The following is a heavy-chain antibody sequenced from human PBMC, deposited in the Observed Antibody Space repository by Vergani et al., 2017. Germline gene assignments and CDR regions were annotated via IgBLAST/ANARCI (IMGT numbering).Heavy chain of an antibody. V-gene: IGHV4-34*01. Sequence: QVQLQQWGAGLLKPSETLSLTCAVYGGSFSGYYWSWIRQPPGKGLEWIGEINHSGSTNYNPSLKSRFTISVDTSKNQFSLKLSSVTAADTAVYYCARARYSYGPYYYYYMDVWGKGTTVTVSS. CDR3: ARARYSYGPYYYYYMDV. CDR1: GGSFSGYY. D-gene: IGHD5-18*01. J-gene: IGHJ6*03. CDR2: INHSGST.